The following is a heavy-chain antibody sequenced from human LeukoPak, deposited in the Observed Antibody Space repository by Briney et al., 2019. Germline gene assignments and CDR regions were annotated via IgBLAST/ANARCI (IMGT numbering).Heavy chain of an antibody. D-gene: IGHD6-19*01. CDR3: AKPFSSGWYNGGHNWFDP. CDR1: GFTFSSYW. J-gene: IGHJ5*02. CDR2: INSDGSST. Sequence: GGSLRLPCAASGFTFSSYWMHWVRQAPGKGLVWVSRINSDGSSTSYADSVKGRFTISRDNAKNTLYLQMNSLRAEDTAVYYCAKPFSSGWYNGGHNWFDPWGQGTLVTVSS. V-gene: IGHV3-74*01.